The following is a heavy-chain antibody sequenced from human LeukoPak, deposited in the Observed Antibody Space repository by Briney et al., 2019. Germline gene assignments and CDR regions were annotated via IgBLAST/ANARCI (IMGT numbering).Heavy chain of an antibody. CDR2: ISWNSGSI. CDR3: AKESCSSRCNFDY. Sequence: GGSLRLSCAASGFTFDDYAMHWVRQAPGKGLEWVSGISWNSGSIGYADSVKGRFTISRDNSENTLYLQMNSLRAEDTAVYYCAKESCSSRCNFDYWGQGTLVTVSS. D-gene: IGHD2-2*01. J-gene: IGHJ4*02. V-gene: IGHV3-9*01. CDR1: GFTFDDYA.